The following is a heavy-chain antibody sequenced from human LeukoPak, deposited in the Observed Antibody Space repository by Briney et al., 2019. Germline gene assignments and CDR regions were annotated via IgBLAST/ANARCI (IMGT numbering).Heavy chain of an antibody. CDR3: ARAITVTNPYYFDS. V-gene: IGHV3-48*02. Sequence: GGSLRLSCAASGFTFTNYAMTWVRQAPGKGLEWVSYISSSSGTIYYADSVKGRSTISRDNAKNSLYLQMNSLRDEDTAVYYCARAITVTNPYYFDSWGQGTLVTVSS. J-gene: IGHJ4*02. D-gene: IGHD4-17*01. CDR2: ISSSSGTI. CDR1: GFTFTNYA.